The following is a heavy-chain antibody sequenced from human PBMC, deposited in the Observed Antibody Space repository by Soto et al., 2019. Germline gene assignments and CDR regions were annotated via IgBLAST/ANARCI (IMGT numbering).Heavy chain of an antibody. D-gene: IGHD3-16*02. CDR3: ARSSHLGDLSLGY. CDR2: IRKDGRT. J-gene: IGHJ4*02. V-gene: IGHV4-31*03. Sequence: QVQLQESGPGLVKPSQTLSLTCTVSGGSFRSGASTWSWIRRPPGKGLEWIGYIRKDGRTYYDPSLKSRVTISIDTSKNEVALNLSSVTAADTAVYHCARSSHLGDLSLGYWGQGTLVSVSS. CDR1: GGSFRSGAST.